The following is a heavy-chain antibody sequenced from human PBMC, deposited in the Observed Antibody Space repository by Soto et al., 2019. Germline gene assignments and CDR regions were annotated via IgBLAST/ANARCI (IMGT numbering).Heavy chain of an antibody. CDR1: GYTFTGYY. Sequence: GASVKVSCKASGYTFTGYYMHWVRQAPGQGLEWMGWINPNSGGTNYAQKFQGWVTMTRDTSISTAYMELSRLRSDDTAVYYCARETTVTTEDGMDVWGQGTTVTVSS. J-gene: IGHJ6*02. CDR2: INPNSGGT. V-gene: IGHV1-2*04. D-gene: IGHD4-17*01. CDR3: ARETTVTTEDGMDV.